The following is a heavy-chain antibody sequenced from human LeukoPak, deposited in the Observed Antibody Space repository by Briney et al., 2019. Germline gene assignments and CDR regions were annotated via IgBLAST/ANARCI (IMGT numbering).Heavy chain of an antibody. J-gene: IGHJ4*02. D-gene: IGHD3-22*01. CDR2: IWYDGSNK. CDR3: AKDMSAYYYDSSGSDY. V-gene: IGHV3-33*06. Sequence: GGSLRLSCAASGFTFSSYGMHWVRQAPGKGLEWVAVIWYDGSNKYYADSVKGRFTISRDNSKNTLYLQMNSLRAEDTAVYYYAKDMSAYYYDSSGSDYWGQGTLVTVSS. CDR1: GFTFSSYG.